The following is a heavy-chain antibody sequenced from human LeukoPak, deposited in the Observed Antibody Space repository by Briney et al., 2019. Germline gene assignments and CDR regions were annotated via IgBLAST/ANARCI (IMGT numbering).Heavy chain of an antibody. CDR2: ISYDGSNK. J-gene: IGHJ4*02. V-gene: IGHV3-30*18. CDR1: GFTFSSYG. Sequence: GGSLRLSCAASGFTFSSYGMHWVRQAPGKGLEWVAVISYDGSNKYYADSVEGRFTISRDNSKNTLYLQMNSLRAEDTAVYYCAKGTYGDYDWGQGTLVTVSS. D-gene: IGHD4-17*01. CDR3: AKGTYGDYD.